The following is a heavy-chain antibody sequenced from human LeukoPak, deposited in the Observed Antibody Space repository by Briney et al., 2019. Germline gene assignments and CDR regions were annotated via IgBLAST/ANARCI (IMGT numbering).Heavy chain of an antibody. Sequence: SQTLSLTCDVSGGSISSGGYSWGWIRQPPGKGLEWIGYIYHSGSTYYNPSLKSRVTISVDRSKNQFSLKLSSVTAADTAVYYCARGRDFDYWGQGTLVTVSS. J-gene: IGHJ4*02. CDR3: ARGRDFDY. CDR2: IYHSGST. CDR1: GGSISSGGYS. V-gene: IGHV4-30-2*01.